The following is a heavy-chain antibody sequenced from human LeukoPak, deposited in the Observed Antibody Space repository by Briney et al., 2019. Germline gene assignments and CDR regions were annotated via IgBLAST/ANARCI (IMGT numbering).Heavy chain of an antibody. Sequence: SQTLSLTFAISGDSVSSNYAAWNWIRQSPSRGLEWLGRTYYRSQQWHSDYAPSVKGRITLNPDTSKNQFSLQLNSMTPEDTALYYCGRETDFGVVTNWGQGTLVTVSS. V-gene: IGHV6-1*01. CDR1: GDSVSSNYAA. CDR3: GRETDFGVVTN. CDR2: TYYRSQQWHS. D-gene: IGHD3-3*01. J-gene: IGHJ4*02.